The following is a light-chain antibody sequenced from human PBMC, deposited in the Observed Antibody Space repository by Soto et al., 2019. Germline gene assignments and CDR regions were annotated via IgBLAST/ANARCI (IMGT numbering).Light chain of an antibody. V-gene: IGKV3-15*01. CDR1: QSVSSN. Sequence: EIVMTHSPATLSVSPGERAALSCRASQSVSSNFAWYQQKPGQAPRLLIYGASTRATGIPARFSGSGSGTEFPLTISSLQSEDFAVYYCQQYNNWPYTFGQGTKLEI. CDR2: GAS. CDR3: QQYNNWPYT. J-gene: IGKJ2*01.